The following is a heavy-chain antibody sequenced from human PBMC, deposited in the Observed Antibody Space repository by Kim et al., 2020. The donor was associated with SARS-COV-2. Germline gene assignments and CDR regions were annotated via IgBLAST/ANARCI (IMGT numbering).Heavy chain of an antibody. CDR1: GGSISSSSYY. CDR2: IYYSGST. CDR3: ARIDYGGKAGPDY. J-gene: IGHJ4*02. Sequence: SETLSLTCTVSGGSISSSSYYWGWIRQPPGKGLEWIGSIYYSGSTYYNPSLKSRVTISVDTSKNQFSLKLSSVTAADTAVYYCARIDYGGKAGPDYWGQGTLVTVSS. V-gene: IGHV4-39*01. D-gene: IGHD4-17*01.